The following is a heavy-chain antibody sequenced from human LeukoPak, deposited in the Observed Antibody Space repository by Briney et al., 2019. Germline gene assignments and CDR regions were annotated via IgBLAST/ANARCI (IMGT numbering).Heavy chain of an antibody. CDR1: GYTFTGYY. D-gene: IGHD3-10*01. CDR2: INPNSGGT. J-gene: IGHJ4*02. V-gene: IGHV1-2*02. CDR3: ARAQAQAYGSGSYYIPVISGSDY. Sequence: GASVKVSCKASGYTFTGYYMHWVRQAPGQGLEWMGWINPNSGGTNYAQKFQGRVTMTRDTSISTAYMERSRLRSDDTAVYYCARAQAQAYGSGSYYIPVISGSDYWGQGTLVTVSS.